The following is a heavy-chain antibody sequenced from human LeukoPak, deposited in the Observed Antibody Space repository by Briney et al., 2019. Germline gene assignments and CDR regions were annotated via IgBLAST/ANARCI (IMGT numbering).Heavy chain of an antibody. CDR1: GFTFSSYA. J-gene: IGHJ4*02. Sequence: PAGGSLRPSCAASGFTFSSYAMNWVRQAPGKGLEWVSISGSGGDTYYADSVKGRFTISRDNSKNTLYLQMNSLRAENTAVYYCAKARGATYGTYYFDYWGQGTLVTVSS. CDR2: SGSGGDT. CDR3: AKARGATYGTYYFDY. D-gene: IGHD4/OR15-4a*01. V-gene: IGHV3-23*01.